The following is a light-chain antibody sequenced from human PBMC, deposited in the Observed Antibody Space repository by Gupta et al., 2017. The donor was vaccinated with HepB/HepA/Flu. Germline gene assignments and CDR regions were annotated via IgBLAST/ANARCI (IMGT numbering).Light chain of an antibody. CDR3: GTWDSSLSDVV. CDR1: TSNIGKNY. CDR2: ENT. J-gene: IGLJ2*01. V-gene: IGLV1-51*01. Sequence: QSVLPQPPSVSAAPGQNVAISCSGSTSNIGKNYVFWLQQFPGTAPPLLIYENTKRPSGIPDRFSGSKSGTSATLAITGLQTGDETDYYCGTWDSSLSDVVFGGGTKLTVL.